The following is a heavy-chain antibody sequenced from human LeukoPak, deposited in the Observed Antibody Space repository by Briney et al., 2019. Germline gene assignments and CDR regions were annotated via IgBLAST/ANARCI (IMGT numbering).Heavy chain of an antibody. Sequence: SETLSLTCSVSGDSVRSDSHYRSWIRQPPGKGLEWIGNVYYSGRTAYNPSLKSRVTISVDISKNQFSLQLNSVTAADTAVYYCVRETARYYYDSRGYYRQIEVFDIWGQGTPVIVSS. V-gene: IGHV4-61*01. CDR3: VRETARYYYDSRGYYRQIEVFDI. D-gene: IGHD3-22*01. CDR1: GDSVRSDSHY. J-gene: IGHJ3*02. CDR2: VYYSGRT.